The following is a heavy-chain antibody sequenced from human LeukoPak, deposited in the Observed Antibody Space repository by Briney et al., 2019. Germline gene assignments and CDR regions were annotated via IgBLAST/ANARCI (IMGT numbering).Heavy chain of an antibody. D-gene: IGHD6-25*01. CDR2: INAYNGET. J-gene: IGHJ5*02. CDR1: GYTFNTYG. CDR3: ARDGSGHWFDP. V-gene: IGHV1-18*04. Sequence: ASVKVSCKASGYTFNTYGISWVRQAPGQGLEWMGWINAYNGETNHAQKFQGRVTMTTDTSTTTAYMELGSLRSDDTAVYYCARDGSGHWFDPWGQGTLVTVSS.